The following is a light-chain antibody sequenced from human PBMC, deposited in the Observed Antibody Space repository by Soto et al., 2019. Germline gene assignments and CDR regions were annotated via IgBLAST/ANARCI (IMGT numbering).Light chain of an antibody. CDR3: ISYTSSSTLYVV. J-gene: IGLJ2*01. Sequence: QSALTQPASVSGSPGQSITISCTGTSSDVGGYNYVSWYQQHPGKAPKLMIYDVSNRPSGVSNRFSGSKSGNTASLTISGLQAVDEADYYCISYTSSSTLYVVFGGGTKLTVL. CDR2: DVS. CDR1: SSDVGGYNY. V-gene: IGLV2-14*01.